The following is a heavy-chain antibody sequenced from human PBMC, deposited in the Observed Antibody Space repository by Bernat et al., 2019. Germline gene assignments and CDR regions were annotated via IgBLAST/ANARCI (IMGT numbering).Heavy chain of an antibody. J-gene: IGHJ4*02. CDR3: ARVESTSSSYYFDY. V-gene: IGHV3-30*04. CDR2: ISSDGSKD. CDR1: GFTFSFYS. D-gene: IGHD3-3*01. Sequence: QVHLVESGGGVVQPGGSLRLSCAASGFTFSFYSMHWVRRAPGKGLEWVSVISSDGSKDYYADSVKGRFTISRDNSKNTMYLQMNSVRAEDMALYYCARVESTSSSYYFDYWGQGTLVTVSS.